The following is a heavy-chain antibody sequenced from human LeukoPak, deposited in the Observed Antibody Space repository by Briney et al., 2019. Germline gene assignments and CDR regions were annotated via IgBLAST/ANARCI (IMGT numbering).Heavy chain of an antibody. J-gene: IGHJ5*02. CDR2: INPNSGGT. CDR3: ARDRWFGEPPGRHGFDP. V-gene: IGHV1-2*04. CDR1: GGTFSSYA. D-gene: IGHD3-10*01. Sequence: ASVKVSCKASGGTFSSYAISWVRQAPGQGLEWMGWINPNSGGTNYAQKFQGWVTMTRDTSISTAYMELSRLRSDDTAVYYCARDRWFGEPPGRHGFDPWGQGTLVTVSS.